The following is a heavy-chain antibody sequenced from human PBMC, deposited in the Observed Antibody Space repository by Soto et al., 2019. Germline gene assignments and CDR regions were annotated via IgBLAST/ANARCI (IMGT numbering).Heavy chain of an antibody. J-gene: IGHJ6*02. V-gene: IGHV4-39*01. CDR2: IYYSGYT. CDR1: GGSISSSSYY. Sequence: SETLSLTCTVSGGSISSSSYYWGWIRQPPGKGLEWIGRIYYSGYTYYNPSLKSRVTISVDTSKNQFSLKLSSVTAEDTAVYYCARSSGGSGKLWNYYGMDVWGQGTTVTVSS. CDR3: ARSSGGSGKLWNYYGMDV. D-gene: IGHD3-10*01.